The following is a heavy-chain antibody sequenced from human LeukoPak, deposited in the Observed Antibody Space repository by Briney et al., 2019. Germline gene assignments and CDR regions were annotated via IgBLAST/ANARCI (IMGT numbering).Heavy chain of an antibody. V-gene: IGHV3-48*04. Sequence: GGSLRLSCAASGFTFNNYGMNWVRQAPGKGLDWISYIGSSGNTIYYADSVKGRFTISRDNAKDSLFLQMNSLRAEDTAMYYCARGLKTAYNYIDSWGQGTLVTVSS. CDR3: ARGLKTAYNYIDS. J-gene: IGHJ4*02. CDR1: GFTFNNYG. CDR2: IGSSGNTI. D-gene: IGHD2-21*02.